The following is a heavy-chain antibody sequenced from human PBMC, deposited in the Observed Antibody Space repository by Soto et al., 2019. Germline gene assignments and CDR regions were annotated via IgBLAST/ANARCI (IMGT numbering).Heavy chain of an antibody. Sequence: QVQLVESGAEVREPGASVKVSCRASGYTFTTYYIHWVRQAPGQGLEWVGIINPSGGSTSYAQRFQGRVTMTRDKSTSTVYMELSSLTSEDTAVYYCARDRGIAVAAGAIDYWGQGTLVTVSS. CDR3: ARDRGIAVAAGAIDY. CDR2: INPSGGST. V-gene: IGHV1-46*01. D-gene: IGHD6-19*01. J-gene: IGHJ4*02. CDR1: GYTFTTYY.